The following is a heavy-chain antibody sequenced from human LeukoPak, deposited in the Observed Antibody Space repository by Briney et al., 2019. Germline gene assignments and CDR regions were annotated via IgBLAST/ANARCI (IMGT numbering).Heavy chain of an antibody. CDR2: ISSTSSYI. CDR3: ARDALAYCGGDCLYQLDS. J-gene: IGHJ4*02. D-gene: IGHD2-21*02. V-gene: IGHV3-21*01. Sequence: PGGSLRLSCAASGFTFSSYSMNWVRQAPGKGLEWVSSISSTSSYIYYADSVKGRFTISRDNAKNSVYLQMNSLRAEDTAVYYCARDALAYCGGDCLYQLDSWGQGTLVTVSS. CDR1: GFTFSSYS.